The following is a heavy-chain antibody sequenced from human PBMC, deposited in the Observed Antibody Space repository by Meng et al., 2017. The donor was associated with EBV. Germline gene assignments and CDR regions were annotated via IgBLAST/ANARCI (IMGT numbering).Heavy chain of an antibody. Sequence: QVQLGQSGAEVKKPGASVKVSCKASGYTFTSYYLHWVRQAPGQGLEWMGIIIPAGGNTNYAQKFRGRFTMTRDTSTSTVYMDLSILTSEDTAVYYCVRELVGGTFDYWGQGTLVPVSS. CDR2: IIPAGGNT. J-gene: IGHJ4*02. V-gene: IGHV1-46*01. D-gene: IGHD1/OR15-1a*01. CDR3: VRELVGGTFDY. CDR1: GYTFTSYY.